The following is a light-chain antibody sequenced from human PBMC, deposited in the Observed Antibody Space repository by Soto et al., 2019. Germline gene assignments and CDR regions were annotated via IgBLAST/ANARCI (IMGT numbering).Light chain of an antibody. CDR2: LNSDGSH. CDR3: QTWGTGIHV. V-gene: IGLV4-69*01. J-gene: IGLJ1*01. CDR1: SGHSSYA. Sequence: QLVLTQSPSASASLGASVKLTCTLSSGHSSYAIAWHQQQPEKGPRYLMKLNSDGSHSKGDGIPDRFSGSSSGAERYLTISSLQSEDEADYYCQTWGTGIHVLGTGTKVTVL.